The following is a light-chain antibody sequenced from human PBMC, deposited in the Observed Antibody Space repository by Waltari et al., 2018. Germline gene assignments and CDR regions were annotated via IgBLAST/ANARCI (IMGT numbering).Light chain of an antibody. J-gene: IGKJ2*01. CDR2: WAS. CDR3: QQYSDTPYT. CDR1: QSLLHSSDNRNH. V-gene: IGKV4-1*01. Sequence: DIVMTQSPDSLAVSLGERATINCRSSQSLLHSSDNRNHLAWYQQRPGQPPKLLIPWASTREFGVPDRFSGSGSGTDFTLTISSLQAEDVAVYYCQQYSDTPYTFGRGTKLEIK.